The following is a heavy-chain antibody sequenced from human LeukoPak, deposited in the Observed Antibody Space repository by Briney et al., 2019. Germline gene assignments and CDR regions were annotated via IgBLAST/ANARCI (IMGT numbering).Heavy chain of an antibody. J-gene: IGHJ4*02. CDR3: ARDPTDYYELDY. V-gene: IGHV4-4*07. CDR1: GGSISSYY. Sequence: SETLSLTCTVSGGSISSYYWNWIRQPAGKGLEWIGRIYTSGSTNYNPSLKSRVTMSVDTSKNQFSLNLISVTAADTAVYYCARDPTDYYELDYWGQGTLVTVSS. CDR2: IYTSGST. D-gene: IGHD3-22*01.